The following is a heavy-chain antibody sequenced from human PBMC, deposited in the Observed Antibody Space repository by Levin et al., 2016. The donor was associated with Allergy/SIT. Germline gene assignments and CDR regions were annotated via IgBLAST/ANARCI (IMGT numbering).Heavy chain of an antibody. CDR2: INPNSGGT. D-gene: IGHD5-18*01. J-gene: IGHJ4*02. V-gene: IGHV1-2*02. CDR3: ARASGYYLTGIQLWSYYYFDY. Sequence: ASVKVSCKASGYTFTGYYMHWVRQAPGQGLEWMGWINPNSGGTNYAQKFQGRVTMTRDTSISTAYMELSRLRSDDTAVYYCARASGYYLTGIQLWSYYYFDYWGQGTLITVSS. CDR1: GYTFTGYY.